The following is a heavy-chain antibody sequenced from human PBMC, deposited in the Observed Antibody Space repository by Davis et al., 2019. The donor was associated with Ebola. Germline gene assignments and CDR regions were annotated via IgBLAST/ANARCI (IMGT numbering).Heavy chain of an antibody. CDR2: IYYSGST. CDR3: ARHVRGVTTDWFDP. CDR1: GGSISSYY. Sequence: SETLSLTCTVSGGSISSYYWSWIRQPPGKGLEWIGYIYYSGSTIYNPSLKSRVTISEDTPKNQVSLELSSVTAADTAVYYCARHVRGVTTDWFDPWGQGTLVTVSS. J-gene: IGHJ5*02. V-gene: IGHV4-59*08. D-gene: IGHD3-10*02.